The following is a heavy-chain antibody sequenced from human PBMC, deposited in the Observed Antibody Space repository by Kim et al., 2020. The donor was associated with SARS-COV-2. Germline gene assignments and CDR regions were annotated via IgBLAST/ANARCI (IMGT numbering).Heavy chain of an antibody. CDR2: IYYSGST. J-gene: IGHJ6*02. D-gene: IGHD3-10*01. V-gene: IGHV4-39*07. CDR1: GGSISSSSYY. Sequence: SETLSLTCTVSGGSISSSSYYWGWIRQPPGKGLEWIGSIYYSGSTYYNPSLKSRVTISVDTSKNQFSLKLSSVTAADTAVYYCARDPITMVRGEGYGMDVWGQGTTVTVSS. CDR3: ARDPITMVRGEGYGMDV.